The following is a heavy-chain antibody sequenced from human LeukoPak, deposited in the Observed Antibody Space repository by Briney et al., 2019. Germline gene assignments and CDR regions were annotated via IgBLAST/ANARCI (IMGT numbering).Heavy chain of an antibody. V-gene: IGHV4-61*02. CDR2: IYTSGST. Sequence: PSETLSLTCTVSGGSISSGSYYWSWIRQPAGKGLEWIGRIYTSGSTNYNPSLKSRVTISVDTSKNQFSLKLSSVTAADTAVYYCARVIVSLRFLEYNWFDPWGQGTLVTVSS. CDR3: ARVIVSLRFLEYNWFDP. D-gene: IGHD3-3*01. J-gene: IGHJ5*02. CDR1: GGSISSGSYY.